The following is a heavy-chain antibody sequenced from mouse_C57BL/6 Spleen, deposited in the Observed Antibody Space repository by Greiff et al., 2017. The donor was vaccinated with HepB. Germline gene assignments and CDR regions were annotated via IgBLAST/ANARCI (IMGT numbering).Heavy chain of an antibody. CDR1: GYSITSGYY. V-gene: IGHV3-6*01. CDR2: ISYDGSN. D-gene: IGHD1-1*01. Sequence: EVQVVESGPGLVKPSQSLSLTCSVTGYSITSGYYWNWIRQFPGNKLEWMGYISYDGSNNYNPSLKNRISITRDTSKNQFFLKLNSVTTEDTATYYCARDRGYGSSYGTFAYWGQGTLVTVSA. J-gene: IGHJ3*01. CDR3: ARDRGYGSSYGTFAY.